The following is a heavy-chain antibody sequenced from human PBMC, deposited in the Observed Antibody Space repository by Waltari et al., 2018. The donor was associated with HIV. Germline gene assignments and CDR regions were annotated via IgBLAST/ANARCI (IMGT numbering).Heavy chain of an antibody. CDR2: IYYSGST. D-gene: IGHD3-9*01. V-gene: IGHV4-39*07. CDR1: GGSISSSSYY. Sequence: LQLQESGPGLVKPSETLSLTCTVSGGSISSSSYYWGWIRQPPGKGLEWIGSIYYSGSTYYNPSLKSRVTISVDTSKNQFSLKLSSVTAADTAVYYCAREKEVWLAGVDYWGQGTLVTVSS. J-gene: IGHJ4*02. CDR3: AREKEVWLAGVDY.